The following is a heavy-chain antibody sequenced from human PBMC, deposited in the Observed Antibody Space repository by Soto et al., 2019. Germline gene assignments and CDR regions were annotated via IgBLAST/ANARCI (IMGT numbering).Heavy chain of an antibody. CDR1: GFNFNNFG. Sequence: PGGSLRLSCAASGFNFNNFGMNWFRQAPGKGLEWVSSIRTSSSYIYYAESVKGRFTISRDNAKKSLYLETNRLGVEDTAVYYCARDRAPFCGGDCGLVDVWGQGTSVTVYS. CDR2: IRTSSSYI. CDR3: ARDRAPFCGGDCGLVDV. D-gene: IGHD2-21*02. J-gene: IGHJ6*02. V-gene: IGHV3-21*01.